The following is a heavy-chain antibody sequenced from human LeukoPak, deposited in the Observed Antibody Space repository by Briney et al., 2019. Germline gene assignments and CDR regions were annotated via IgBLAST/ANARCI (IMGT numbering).Heavy chain of an antibody. Sequence: GGSLRLSCAASGFTFSSYEMNWVRQAPGKGLEWVSYISSSGSTIYYADSVKGRFTVSRDNARNSLYLQMNSLRAEDTAVYYCAELGITMIGGVWGKGTTVTISS. D-gene: IGHD3-10*02. CDR2: ISSSGSTI. CDR3: AELGITMIGGV. CDR1: GFTFSSYE. J-gene: IGHJ6*04. V-gene: IGHV3-48*03.